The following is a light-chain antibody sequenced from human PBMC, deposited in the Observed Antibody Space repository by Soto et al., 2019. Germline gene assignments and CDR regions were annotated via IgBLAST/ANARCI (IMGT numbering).Light chain of an antibody. CDR1: SGHSSYA. Sequence: QLVLTQSPSASASLGASVKLTCTLSSGHSSYAIAWHQMQPGKGPRYLMDLNNDGSHTQGDGIPDRFSGSSSGAERYLIISSLQSEDEADYYCQTWGTGFQVFGGGTKLTVL. CDR3: QTWGTGFQV. V-gene: IGLV4-69*01. J-gene: IGLJ2*01. CDR2: LNNDGSH.